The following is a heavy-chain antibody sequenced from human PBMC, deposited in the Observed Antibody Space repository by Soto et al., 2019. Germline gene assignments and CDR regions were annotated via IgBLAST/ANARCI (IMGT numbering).Heavy chain of an antibody. CDR1: GFTFSSYG. Sequence: GGSLRLSCAASGFTFSSYGMHWVRQAPGKGLEWVAVISYDGSNKYYADSVKGRFTISRDNSKNTLYLQMNSLRAEDTAVYYCAKDIAPTDSAAFDYWGQGTLVTAPQ. CDR2: ISYDGSNK. CDR3: AKDIAPTDSAAFDY. V-gene: IGHV3-30*18. J-gene: IGHJ4*02. D-gene: IGHD2-15*01.